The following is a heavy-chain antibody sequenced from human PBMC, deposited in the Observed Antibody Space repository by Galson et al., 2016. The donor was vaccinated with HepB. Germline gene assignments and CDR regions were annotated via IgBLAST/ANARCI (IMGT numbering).Heavy chain of an antibody. CDR3: VTSGDHVSATTVY. CDR1: GFIFSAYA. Sequence: SLRLSCAASGFIFSAYAMSWVRQAPGKGLEWVSAISGGDDRTDYADSVKGRFTISRDNSKRMVYLQMSSLRAEDTAIYYCVTSGDHVSATTVYWGQGTLVTVSS. CDR2: ISGGDDRT. V-gene: IGHV3-23*01. J-gene: IGHJ4*02. D-gene: IGHD7-27*01.